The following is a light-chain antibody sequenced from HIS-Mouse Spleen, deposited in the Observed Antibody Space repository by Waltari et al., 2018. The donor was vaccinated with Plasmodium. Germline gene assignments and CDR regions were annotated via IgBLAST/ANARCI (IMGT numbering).Light chain of an antibody. J-gene: IGLJ2*01. CDR2: EGS. CDR1: SSDVGSYNL. V-gene: IGLV2-23*01. Sequence: QSALTQPASVSGSPGQSITISCTGTSSDVGSYNLVSWSQQHPRKAPKLMIYEGSKRPSGVSNRFSGSKSGNTASLTISGLQAEDEADYYCCSYAGSSTLVFGGGTKLTVL. CDR3: CSYAGSSTLV.